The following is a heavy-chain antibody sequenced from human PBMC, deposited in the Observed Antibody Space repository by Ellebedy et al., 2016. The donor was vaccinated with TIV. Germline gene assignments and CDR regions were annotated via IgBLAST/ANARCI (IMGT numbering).Heavy chain of an antibody. CDR2: IIPIFGTA. CDR1: GGTFSSYA. CDR3: ASTVEMATIDY. D-gene: IGHD5-24*01. V-gene: IGHV1-69*13. J-gene: IGHJ4*02. Sequence: ASVKVSCKASGGTFSSYAISWVRQAPGQGLEWMGGIIPIFGTANYAQKFQGRVTITADESTSTAYMELSSLRSEDMAVYYCASTVEMATIDYWGQGTLVTVSS.